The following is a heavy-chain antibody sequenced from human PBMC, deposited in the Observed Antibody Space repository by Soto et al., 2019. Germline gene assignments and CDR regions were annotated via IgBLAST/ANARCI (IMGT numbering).Heavy chain of an antibody. CDR3: ARGGNYYGSGSCSPNIYC. Sequence: GGSLRLSCIMSGFTFTFFGMHWVRQAPGKGLEWVAVIWLDGSNKYYADSVKGRFTISRDNSRKTLYLQMNSLRVEDTAVYYCARGGNYYGSGSCSPNIYCRGQGTPVAVSS. V-gene: IGHV3-33*01. CDR1: GFTFTFFG. CDR2: IWLDGSNK. D-gene: IGHD3-10*01. J-gene: IGHJ4*02.